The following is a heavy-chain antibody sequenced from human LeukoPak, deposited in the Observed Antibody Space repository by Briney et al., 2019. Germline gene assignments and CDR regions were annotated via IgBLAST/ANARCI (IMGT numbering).Heavy chain of an antibody. CDR3: ARDRFGEPDY. D-gene: IGHD3-10*01. CDR2: IIPIFGTA. Sequence: GASVKVSCKASGGTFSSYAISWVRQAPGQGLEWMGGIIPIFGTANYAQKFQGRVTMTTDTSTSTAYMELRSLRSDDTAVYYCARDRFGEPDYWGQGTLVTVSS. J-gene: IGHJ4*02. CDR1: GGTFSSYA. V-gene: IGHV1-69*05.